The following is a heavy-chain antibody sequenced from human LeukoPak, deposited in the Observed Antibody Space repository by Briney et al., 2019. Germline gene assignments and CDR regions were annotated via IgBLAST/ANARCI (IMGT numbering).Heavy chain of an antibody. CDR1: GFTFSDYY. CDR2: LSSSGTTI. Sequence: GESLRLSCAASGFTFSDYYMSWIRQAPGKGLEWVSYLSSSGTTIYYADSVKGRFTISRDNAKNSLYLQMDSLRAEDTAVYYCARDYDFWSGYYTAYFDYWGQGTLVTVSS. V-gene: IGHV3-11*04. CDR3: ARDYDFWSGYYTAYFDY. D-gene: IGHD3-3*01. J-gene: IGHJ4*02.